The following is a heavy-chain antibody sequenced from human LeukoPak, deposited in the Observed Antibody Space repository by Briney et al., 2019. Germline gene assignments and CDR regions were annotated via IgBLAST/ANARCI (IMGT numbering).Heavy chain of an antibody. CDR2: IRQDGDTK. J-gene: IGHJ4*02. CDR1: GFPFNAYW. D-gene: IGHD6-13*01. Sequence: GGSLRLSCAASGFPFNAYWMTWVRQAPGKGLEWVANIRQDGDTKYYVDSVKGRFTISRDNAMNSLYLQRNSLRAEDTAIYYCARSLPYGTTWYGRSDFWGQGTLVTVSS. V-gene: IGHV3-7*03. CDR3: ARSLPYGTTWYGRSDF.